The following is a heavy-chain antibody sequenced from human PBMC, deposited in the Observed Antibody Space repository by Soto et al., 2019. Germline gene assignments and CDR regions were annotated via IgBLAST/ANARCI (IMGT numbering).Heavy chain of an antibody. V-gene: IGHV1-18*01. CDR2: VSPYSTNT. D-gene: IGHD3-10*01. J-gene: IGHJ6*02. Sequence: QMQLVQSGAEVKKPGASVTVSCKASDYIFTTYGISWVRQAPGQGLEWMGWVSPYSTNTNHAQKFQGRVTMTTETSTSSVYMELRSLRSDDTAMYYCARNGERDLGLNYYFYYGMDVWGQGTSVTVSS. CDR1: DYIFTTYG. CDR3: ARNGERDLGLNYYFYYGMDV.